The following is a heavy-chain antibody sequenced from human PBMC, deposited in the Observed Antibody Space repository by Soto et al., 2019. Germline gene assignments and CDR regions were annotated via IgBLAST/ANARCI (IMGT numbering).Heavy chain of an antibody. CDR1: GFTFSSYW. Sequence: LRLSCSASGFTFSSYWMSWVRQAPGKGLEWVANIKQDGSEKYYVDSVKGRFTISRDNAKNSLYLQMNSLRAEDTAVYYCARDEVLYDFWSRYYYYGMDVWGQGTTVTVSS. CDR2: IKQDGSEK. CDR3: ARDEVLYDFWSRYYYYGMDV. D-gene: IGHD3-3*01. J-gene: IGHJ6*02. V-gene: IGHV3-7*03.